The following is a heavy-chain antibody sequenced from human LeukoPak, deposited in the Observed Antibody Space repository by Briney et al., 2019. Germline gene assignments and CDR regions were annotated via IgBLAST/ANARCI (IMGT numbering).Heavy chain of an antibody. CDR2: IIAYNGNT. D-gene: IGHD2-2*02. Sequence: ASVKVSCKASGYTFTSYGISWVRQAPGQGLEWMGWIIAYNGNTNYAQKLQGRVTMTTDTSTSTAYMELRSLRSDDTAVYYCARDYPIYCSSTSCYTTLDYWGQGTLVTVSS. J-gene: IGHJ4*02. CDR1: GYTFTSYG. V-gene: IGHV1-18*01. CDR3: ARDYPIYCSSTSCYTTLDY.